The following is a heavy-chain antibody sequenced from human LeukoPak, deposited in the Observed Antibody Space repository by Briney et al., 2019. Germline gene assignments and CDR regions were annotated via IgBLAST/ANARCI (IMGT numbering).Heavy chain of an antibody. J-gene: IGHJ6*02. CDR3: ARDNWNYGSSMDV. CDR1: GGSVSSYY. Sequence: SETLSLTCTVSGGSVSSYYWSWIRQPPGKGLEWIGYIYYSGSTNYNPSLKSRVTISVDTSKNQFSLKLSSVTAADTAVYHCARDNWNYGSSMDVWGQGTTVTVSS. V-gene: IGHV4-59*02. CDR2: IYYSGST. D-gene: IGHD1-7*01.